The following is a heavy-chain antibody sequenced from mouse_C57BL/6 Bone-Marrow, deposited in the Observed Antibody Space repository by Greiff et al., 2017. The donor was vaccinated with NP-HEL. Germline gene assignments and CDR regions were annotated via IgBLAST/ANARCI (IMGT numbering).Heavy chain of an antibody. CDR3: ARYGDYPYYYAMDY. D-gene: IGHD2-13*01. CDR1: GYTFTSYW. V-gene: IGHV1-69*01. Sequence: VQLQQPGAELVMPGASMKLSCKASGYTFTSYWMHWVKQRPGQGLEWIGELDPSDSSSNYNPKFKGKSTLTVDKSSSTAYMQLSSLTSEDSAVYYCARYGDYPYYYAMDYWGQGTSVTVSS. CDR2: LDPSDSSS. J-gene: IGHJ4*01.